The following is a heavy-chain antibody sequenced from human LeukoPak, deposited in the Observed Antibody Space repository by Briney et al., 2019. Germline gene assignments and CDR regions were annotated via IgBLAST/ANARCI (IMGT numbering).Heavy chain of an antibody. V-gene: IGHV1-69*05. J-gene: IGHJ4*02. CDR1: GGTFSSYA. CDR2: IIPIFGTA. CDR3: ARDPYYYDSSGYYYGY. D-gene: IGHD3-22*01. Sequence: ASVKVSCKASGGTFSSYAISWVRQAPRQGLEWMGRIIPIFGTANYAQKFQGRVTITTDESTSTAYVELSSLRSEDTAVYYCARDPYYYDSSGYYYGYWGQGTLVTVSS.